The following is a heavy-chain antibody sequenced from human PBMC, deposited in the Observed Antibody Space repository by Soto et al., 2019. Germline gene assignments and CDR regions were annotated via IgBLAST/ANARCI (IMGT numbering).Heavy chain of an antibody. CDR3: ATNYGSGSTAFDY. CDR2: TIPMLGMA. Sequence: QVQLVQSGAEVKKPGSSVKVSCTASGDTFSFYTISWVRQAPGQGLEWMGRTIPMLGMADYPQKFQGRVTISADKPRSTVYMFLPSLRSEDTAVYYCATNYGSGSTAFDYWGQGTLVTVSS. J-gene: IGHJ4*02. D-gene: IGHD3-10*01. V-gene: IGHV1-69*02. CDR1: GDTFSFYT.